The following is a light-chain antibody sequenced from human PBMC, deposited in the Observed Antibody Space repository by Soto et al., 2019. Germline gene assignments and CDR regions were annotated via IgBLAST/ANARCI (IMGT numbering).Light chain of an antibody. CDR2: GAS. Sequence: EIVLTQSPATLSLSPGERATLSCRASQSVSSYLAWYQQKPGQAPRLLIYGASRRATGIPDRFSGSGSGTDFTLTISRLELEDFAVYYCQQYGDSTGWTFGQGTKVDIK. V-gene: IGKV3-20*01. CDR1: QSVSSY. J-gene: IGKJ1*01. CDR3: QQYGDSTGWT.